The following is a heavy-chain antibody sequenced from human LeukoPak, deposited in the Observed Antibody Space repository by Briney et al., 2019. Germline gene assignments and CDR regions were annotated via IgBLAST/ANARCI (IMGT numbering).Heavy chain of an antibody. V-gene: IGHV3-15*01. CDR1: GFTFSNAG. D-gene: IGHD3-10*01. Sequence: GGSLRLSCTASGFTFSNAGMNWVRQAPGKGLEWVGRIKTKREGGTTDYAAPATGRFTISRDDSKNALFLQMDSLKSDDTAMYYCTTEFKELGSFFYFYYMDVWGTGTTVTISS. J-gene: IGHJ6*03. CDR2: IKTKREGGTT. CDR3: TTEFKELGSFFYFYYMDV.